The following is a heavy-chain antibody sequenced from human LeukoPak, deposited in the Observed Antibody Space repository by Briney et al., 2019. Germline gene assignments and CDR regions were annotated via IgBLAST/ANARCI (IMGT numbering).Heavy chain of an antibody. CDR3: ARVYNPLVYYMDV. V-gene: IGHV1-8*03. CDR1: RYTFTGYD. CDR2: MNPNSANT. D-gene: IGHD1-1*01. Sequence: ASVKVSCKASRYTFTGYDINWVRQAPGQGHEWMGWMNPNSANTGYAQKFQGRVTLTRNTSITTAYMELSSLRSEDTAVYYCARVYNPLVYYMDVWGKGTTVTVSS. J-gene: IGHJ6*03.